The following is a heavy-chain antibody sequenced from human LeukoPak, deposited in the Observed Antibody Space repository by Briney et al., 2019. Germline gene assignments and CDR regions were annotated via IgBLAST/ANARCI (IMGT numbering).Heavy chain of an antibody. CDR3: AAGRCSGGSCFSDYYYYMDV. D-gene: IGHD2-15*01. Sequence: SVKVSCKASGGTFSSYAISWVRQAPGQGLEWMGGIIPIFGTANYAQKFQGRVTITTDESTSTAYVELSSLRSEDTAVYCCAAGRCSGGSCFSDYYYYMDVWGKGTTVTVSS. CDR1: GGTFSSYA. V-gene: IGHV1-69*05. J-gene: IGHJ6*03. CDR2: IIPIFGTA.